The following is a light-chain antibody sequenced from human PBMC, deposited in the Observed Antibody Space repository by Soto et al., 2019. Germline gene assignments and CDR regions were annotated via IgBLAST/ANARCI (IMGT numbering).Light chain of an antibody. Sequence: QSVLTQSPSASASLGASVKLTCTLSSGHSSYAIEWHQQQPETGPRYLMKLNSDGSHSTGDGIPDRFSGSSSGAERYLTISGVQSEDEADYYCQTWGTGVVFGGGTKLTVL. CDR3: QTWGTGVV. CDR2: LNSDGSH. CDR1: SGHSSYA. V-gene: IGLV4-69*01. J-gene: IGLJ2*01.